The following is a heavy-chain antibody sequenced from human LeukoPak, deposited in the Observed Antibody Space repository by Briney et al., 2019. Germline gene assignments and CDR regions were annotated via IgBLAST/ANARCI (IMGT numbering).Heavy chain of an antibody. Sequence: PSETLSPTCTVSGDSISNGDYDWTWIRQPPGKGLEWIGYIYHSVNTYYNPSLQSRVTISEATSKNQFSLKLKSVTPADTAVYYCARGRSEVGTHSSLNWFDPWGQGVLVTVSS. J-gene: IGHJ5*02. CDR3: ARGRSEVGTHSSLNWFDP. V-gene: IGHV4-30-4*01. D-gene: IGHD6-19*01. CDR1: GDSISNGDYD. CDR2: IYHSVNT.